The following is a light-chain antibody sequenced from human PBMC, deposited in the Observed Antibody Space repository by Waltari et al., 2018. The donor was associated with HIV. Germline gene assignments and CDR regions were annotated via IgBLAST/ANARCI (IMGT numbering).Light chain of an antibody. CDR2: LNSDGSH. V-gene: IGLV4-69*01. CDR3: QTWGTGMV. Sequence: QLVLTQSLSASASLGASVKLTCTLSSGHSSYAIAWHQQQPEKGPRYLMKLNSDGSHSKGDGIPDRFSGSSSGAERYLTISSLQSDDEADYYCQTWGTGMVFGGGTKLTVL. J-gene: IGLJ2*01. CDR1: SGHSSYA.